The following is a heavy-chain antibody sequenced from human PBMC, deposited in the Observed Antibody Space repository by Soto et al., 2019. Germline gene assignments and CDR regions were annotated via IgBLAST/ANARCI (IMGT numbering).Heavy chain of an antibody. V-gene: IGHV3-30-3*01. CDR1: GFTFSSYA. CDR3: ARGAYYYDRSGHYELDY. CDR2: ISNDGSNE. J-gene: IGHJ4*02. D-gene: IGHD3-22*01. Sequence: QVQLVESGGGVVPPGRSLRLSCAASGFTFSSYAIHWVRQAPGKGLEWVTFISNDGSNEYSADSVKGRFTISRDSSKSTVYLYMNSLRAEDTAVYYCARGAYYYDRSGHYELDYWGQGTLVTVSS.